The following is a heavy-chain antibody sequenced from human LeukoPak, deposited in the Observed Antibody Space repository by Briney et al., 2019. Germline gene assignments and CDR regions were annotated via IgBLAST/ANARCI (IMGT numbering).Heavy chain of an antibody. V-gene: IGHV3-21*04. Sequence: GGSLRLSCAASGFTFSSNSINWVRQAPGEGLEWVSSISTSSSYIYYADSVKGRFTISRDNAKNSLYLQMNSLRAEDTALYYCMVNGGVDYWGQGTLVTVSS. CDR3: MVNGGVDY. D-gene: IGHD5-18*01. CDR1: GFTFSSNS. CDR2: ISTSSSYI. J-gene: IGHJ4*02.